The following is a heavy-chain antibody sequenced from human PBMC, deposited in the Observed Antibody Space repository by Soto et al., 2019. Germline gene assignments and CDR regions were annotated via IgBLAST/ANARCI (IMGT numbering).Heavy chain of an antibody. CDR2: ISAYNGNT. CDR3: ARTYSNNWNAAYFDY. D-gene: IGHD1-1*01. CDR1: GYTFTNFG. V-gene: IGHV1-18*01. J-gene: IGHJ4*02. Sequence: GASVKVSCKASGYTFTNFGISWVRQAPGQGLEWMGWISAYNGNTNYAQKFQGRVTMTTDTSTSTAYMELRSLRSDDTAVYYCARTYSNNWNAAYFDYWGQGTLVTVSS.